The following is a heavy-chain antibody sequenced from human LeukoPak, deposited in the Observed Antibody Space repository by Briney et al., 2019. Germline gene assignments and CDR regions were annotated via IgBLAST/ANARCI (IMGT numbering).Heavy chain of an antibody. CDR3: AKAEGYYYDSSGYSN. V-gene: IGHV3-20*04. Sequence: GSLRLSCAASGFTFDDYGLSWVRQAPGKGLEWVSGINWNGGSTGYADSVKGRFTISRDNAKKSLYLQMHSLRAEDTAVYYCAKAEGYYYDSSGYSNWGQGTLVTVSS. CDR2: INWNGGST. J-gene: IGHJ4*02. D-gene: IGHD3-22*01. CDR1: GFTFDDYG.